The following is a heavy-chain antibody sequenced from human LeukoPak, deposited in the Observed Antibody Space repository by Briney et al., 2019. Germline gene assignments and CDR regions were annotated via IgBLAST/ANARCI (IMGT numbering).Heavy chain of an antibody. Sequence: ASVKVSCKASGYTFTSYGISWVRQAPGQGLEWMGWISAYNGNTNYAQKLQGRVTMTTDTSTSTAYMELSWLRSDDTAVYYCARSAYNYGYVYFDHWGQGTLVIVSS. CDR3: ARSAYNYGYVYFDH. D-gene: IGHD5-18*01. J-gene: IGHJ4*02. CDR2: ISAYNGNT. CDR1: GYTFTSYG. V-gene: IGHV1-18*01.